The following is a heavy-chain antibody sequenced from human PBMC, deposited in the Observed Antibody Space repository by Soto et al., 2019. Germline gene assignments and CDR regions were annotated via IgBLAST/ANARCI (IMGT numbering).Heavy chain of an antibody. D-gene: IGHD3-9*01. J-gene: IGHJ4*02. Sequence: QVQLQESGPGLVKPSQTLSLTCTVSGGSISSGGYYWSWIRQHPGKGLEWIGYIYYSGSTYYNPSXXXLFTLSVDTSXXQXSXXLSSVTAADTAVYYCARGAAVLRSFDWLPRFYFDYWGQGTLVTVSS. CDR2: IYYSGST. CDR3: ARGAAVLRSFDWLPRFYFDY. CDR1: GGSISSGGYY. V-gene: IGHV4-31*01.